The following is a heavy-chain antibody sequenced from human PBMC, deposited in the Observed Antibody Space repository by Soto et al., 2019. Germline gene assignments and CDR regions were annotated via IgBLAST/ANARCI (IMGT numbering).Heavy chain of an antibody. Sequence: GGSLRLSCAASGFTFSSYWMHWVRQAPGKGLVWVSRINSDGSSTSYADSVKGRFTISRDNAKNTQYLQINSLRAEDAAVYYCAIDSDWIDYWGQGTLVTVSS. CDR3: AIDSDWIDY. V-gene: IGHV3-74*01. CDR1: GFTFSSYW. D-gene: IGHD2-21*01. CDR2: INSDGSST. J-gene: IGHJ4*02.